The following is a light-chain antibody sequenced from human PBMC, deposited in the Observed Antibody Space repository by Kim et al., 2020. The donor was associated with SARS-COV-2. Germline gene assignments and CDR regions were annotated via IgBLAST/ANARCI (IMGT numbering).Light chain of an antibody. J-gene: IGKJ4*01. CDR3: QQYEDLPLT. CDR1: QDIRSH. Sequence: SASVGDRVTITGQASQDIRSHLNWYQQKSGKAPKLLIFDASNLETGVPSRFTGRGSGTDFSFTITSLQPEDFATYYCQQYEDLPLTFGGGTKLEI. V-gene: IGKV1-33*01. CDR2: DAS.